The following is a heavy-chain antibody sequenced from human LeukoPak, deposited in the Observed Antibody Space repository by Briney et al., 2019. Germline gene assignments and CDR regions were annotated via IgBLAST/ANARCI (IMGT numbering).Heavy chain of an antibody. CDR2: IDSGGYT. CDR1: RFTVSSSY. J-gene: IGHJ4*02. V-gene: IGHV3-66*01. CDR3: ARDSVEYSSSSTLGY. D-gene: IGHD6-6*01. Sequence: GGSLSLSCAASRFTVSSSYMNWVRQAPGKGLEWVSLIDSGGYTYYADSVKGRFTISRDNSKNTLYLQMSSLRVEDTAVYYCARDSVEYSSSSTLGYWGQGTLVTVSS.